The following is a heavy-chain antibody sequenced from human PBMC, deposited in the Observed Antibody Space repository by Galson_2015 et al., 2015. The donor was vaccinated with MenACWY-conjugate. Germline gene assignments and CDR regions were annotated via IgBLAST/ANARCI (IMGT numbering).Heavy chain of an antibody. V-gene: IGHV5-51*01. J-gene: IGHJ4*02. D-gene: IGHD5-12*01. CDR2: IYPGGSET. CDR3: ARRRRVSGYYYFDY. Sequence: QSGAEVKKPGESLKISCKGSGYTFSDYWIGWVRQMPGKGLECMGIIYPGGSETRYSPSFQGQVTISGDKSISTAYLQWSSLKASDTAIYYGARRRRVSGYYYFDYWGQGTLVTVSS. CDR1: GYTFSDYW.